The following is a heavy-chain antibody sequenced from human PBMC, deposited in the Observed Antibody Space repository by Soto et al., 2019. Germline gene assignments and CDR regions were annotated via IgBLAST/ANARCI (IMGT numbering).Heavy chain of an antibody. CDR1: GGSISSGGYY. Sequence: SETLSLTCTVSGGSISSGGYYWSWIRQHPGKGLEWIGYIYYSGSTYYNPSLKSRVTISVDTSKNQFSLKLSSVTAADTAVYYCARSGYYYDSSGYYHGGDVYFQHWGQGTQVTVSS. J-gene: IGHJ1*01. V-gene: IGHV4-31*03. CDR3: ARSGYYYDSSGYYHGGDVYFQH. D-gene: IGHD3-22*01. CDR2: IYYSGST.